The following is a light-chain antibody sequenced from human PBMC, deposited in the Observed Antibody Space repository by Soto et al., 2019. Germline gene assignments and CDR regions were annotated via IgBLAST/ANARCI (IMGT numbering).Light chain of an antibody. V-gene: IGLV1-40*01. CDR1: SSNIGAGYD. Sequence: QSVLTQPPSVSGAPGQRVTISCTGSSSNIGAGYDVHWYQQLPGTAPKLLIYGNSNRPSGVPDRFSGSKSGTSASLAITGLQAADEADYYCQPYDSSLSGFYVFGTGTKLTVL. J-gene: IGLJ1*01. CDR3: QPYDSSLSGFYV. CDR2: GNS.